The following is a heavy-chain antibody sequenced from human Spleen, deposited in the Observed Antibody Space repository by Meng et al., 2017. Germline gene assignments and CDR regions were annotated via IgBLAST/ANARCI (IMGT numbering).Heavy chain of an antibody. D-gene: IGHD6-6*01. J-gene: IGHJ5*02. Sequence: VQHQAWRAGALTPSGTLCLPSVSSGWPLSDSYWSWIRQPPGKGLEWIGEINHSGGTNYNPSLKSRVTISVDTSKNQFSLKLSSVTAADTAVYYCARGWKETSSIAARRNGFDPWGQGTLVTVSS. V-gene: IGHV4-34*01. CDR1: GWPLSDSY. CDR3: ARGWKETSSIAARRNGFDP. CDR2: INHSGGT.